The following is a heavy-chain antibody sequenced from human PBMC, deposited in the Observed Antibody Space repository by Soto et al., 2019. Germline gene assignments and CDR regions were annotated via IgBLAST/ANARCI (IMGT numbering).Heavy chain of an antibody. CDR2: IIPIFGTA. J-gene: IGHJ5*02. Sequence: SVKVSCKASGGTFSSYAISWVRQAPGQGLEWMGGIIPIFGTANYAQKFQGRVTITADESTSTAYMELSSLRSEDTAVYYCARGAPPITAAASNWFDPWGKGTLVTVSS. CDR3: ARGAPPITAAASNWFDP. V-gene: IGHV1-69*13. CDR1: GGTFSSYA. D-gene: IGHD6-13*01.